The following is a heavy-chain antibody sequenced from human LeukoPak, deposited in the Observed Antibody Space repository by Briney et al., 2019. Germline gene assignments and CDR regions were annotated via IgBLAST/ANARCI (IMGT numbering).Heavy chain of an antibody. J-gene: IGHJ4*02. V-gene: IGHV5-51*07. D-gene: IGHD2-2*01. Sequence: GESLKISCKGSGYRFTNYWIGWVHQMPGKGLEWMGIIYPGDSDTGYSPSSQGQVTISADKSISTAYLQWSSLKASDTAMYYCARLRGNIVVVPAPLDYWGQGTLVTVSS. CDR2: IYPGDSDT. CDR1: GYRFTNYW. CDR3: ARLRGNIVVVPAPLDY.